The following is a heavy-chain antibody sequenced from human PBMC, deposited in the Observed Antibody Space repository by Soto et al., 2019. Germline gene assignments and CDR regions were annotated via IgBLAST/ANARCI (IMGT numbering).Heavy chain of an antibody. CDR1: GGSFSGYY. CDR3: ARGRRRYCSSTSCLGYYYMDV. J-gene: IGHJ6*03. Sequence: SETLSLTCAVYGGSFSGYYWSWIRQPPGKGLEWIGEINHSGSTNYNPSLKSRVTISVDTSKNQFSLKLSSVTAADTAVYYCARGRRRYCSSTSCLGYYYMDVWGKGTTVTV. V-gene: IGHV4-34*01. D-gene: IGHD2-2*01. CDR2: INHSGST.